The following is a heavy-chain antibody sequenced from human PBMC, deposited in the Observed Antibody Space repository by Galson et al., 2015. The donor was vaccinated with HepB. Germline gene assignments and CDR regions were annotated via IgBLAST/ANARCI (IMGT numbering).Heavy chain of an antibody. CDR1: GFTFSSYA. CDR2: ISYDGSNK. J-gene: IGHJ5*02. V-gene: IGHV3-30*04. Sequence: SLRLSCAASGFTFSSYAMHWVRQAPGKGLEWVAVISYDGSNKYYANSVKGRFTISRDNSKNTLYLQMNSLRAEDTAVYYCARDEAGIAADNWFDPWGQGTLVTVSS. CDR3: ARDEAGIAADNWFDP. D-gene: IGHD6-13*01.